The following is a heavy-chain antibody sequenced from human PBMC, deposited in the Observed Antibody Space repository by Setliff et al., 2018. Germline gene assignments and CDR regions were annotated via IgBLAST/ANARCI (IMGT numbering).Heavy chain of an antibody. J-gene: IGHJ4*02. CDR2: IRPDGSNK. Sequence: LRLSCAASGFTFSGYGIHWVRQAPGKGLEWVAFIRPDGSNKYYADFVKGRFTISRDNSKNTLYLQMNSLRVEDTAVYYCAKDTYYYDSSGYYVFDYWGQGTLVTV. CDR3: AKDTYYYDSSGYYVFDY. D-gene: IGHD3-22*01. CDR1: GFTFSGYG. V-gene: IGHV3-30*02.